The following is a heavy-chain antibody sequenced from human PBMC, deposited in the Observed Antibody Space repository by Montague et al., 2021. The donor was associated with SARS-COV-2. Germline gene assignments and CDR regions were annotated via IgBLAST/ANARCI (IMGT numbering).Heavy chain of an antibody. V-gene: IGHV3-33*06. Sequence: SLRLSCAASGFTFSSYGMHWVRQAPSKGLEWVAVIWYDGSNKYYADSVKGRFTISRDNSRNTLYLQINSLRAEDTAVYYCAKEVIEVAADWYFDLWGRGTLVTVSS. CDR3: AKEVIEVAADWYFDL. D-gene: IGHD6-19*01. CDR2: IWYDGSNK. CDR1: GFTFSSYG. J-gene: IGHJ2*01.